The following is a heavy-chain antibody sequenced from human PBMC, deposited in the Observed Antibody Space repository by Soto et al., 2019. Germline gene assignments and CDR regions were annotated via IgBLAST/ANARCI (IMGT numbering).Heavy chain of an antibody. Sequence: QVQLVQSGAEVKKPGASVKVSCKASGYTFTSYGISWVRQAPGQGLEWMGWISAYNGNTNYAQKLQGRGTMTTDTTTSTAYMEMRSVRSDDTAVYYCARTGGGRQLVTYYYYYMDVWGKGTTVTVSS. D-gene: IGHD6-13*01. CDR1: GYTFTSYG. J-gene: IGHJ6*03. V-gene: IGHV1-18*01. CDR2: ISAYNGNT. CDR3: ARTGGGRQLVTYYYYYMDV.